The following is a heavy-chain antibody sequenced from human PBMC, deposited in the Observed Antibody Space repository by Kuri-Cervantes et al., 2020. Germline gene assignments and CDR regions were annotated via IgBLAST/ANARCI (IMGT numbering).Heavy chain of an antibody. CDR3: ARAQWLALIDY. D-gene: IGHD6-19*01. J-gene: IGHJ4*02. V-gene: IGHV3-69-1*01. CDR1: GFIFSDYY. Sequence: GESLKISCAASGFIFSDYYMNWARQAPGKGLEWVSYISASSTIYYADSVKGRFTISRDNAKNSLYLQMNSLRAEDTALYYCARAQWLALIDYWGQGTLVTVSS. CDR2: ISASSTI.